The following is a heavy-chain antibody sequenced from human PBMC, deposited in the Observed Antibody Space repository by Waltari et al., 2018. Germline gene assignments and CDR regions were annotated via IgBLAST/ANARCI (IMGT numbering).Heavy chain of an antibody. J-gene: IGHJ4*02. V-gene: IGHV4-59*01. CDR3: ARWYCTSGSCNHLDF. CDR1: GGSISSYY. Sequence: QVQLQESGPGLVKPSETLSLTCTVSGGSISSYYWAWIRQPPGKGMEYIGHIFYNGTTDYNHALRSRITRSVDLSKNQCSLKVNSVTAADTAVYYCARWYCTSGSCNHLDFWGQGALVTVSS. CDR2: IFYNGTT. D-gene: IGHD2-8*01.